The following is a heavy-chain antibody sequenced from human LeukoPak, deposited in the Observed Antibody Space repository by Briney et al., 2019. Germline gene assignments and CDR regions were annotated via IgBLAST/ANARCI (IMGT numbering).Heavy chain of an antibody. D-gene: IGHD4-17*01. CDR3: ARDDNGDSTTWFDY. CDR1: GYTFTSYT. V-gene: IGHV1-3*01. CDR2: INAGNGNT. J-gene: IGHJ4*02. Sequence: ASVEVSCKASGYTFTSYTIHWVRQAPGQRLEWMGWINAGNGNTKYSQKFQGRVTITRDTSASTVYMELSSLRSEDTTVYYCARDDNGDSTTWFDYWGQGTLVTVSS.